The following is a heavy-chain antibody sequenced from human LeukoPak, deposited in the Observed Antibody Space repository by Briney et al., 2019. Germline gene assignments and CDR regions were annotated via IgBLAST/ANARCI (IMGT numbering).Heavy chain of an antibody. CDR2: MNPNSGNT. Sequence: ASVKVSXKASGYTFTSYDINWVRQATGQGLEWMGWMNPNSGNTGYAQKFQGRVTMTRNTSISTAYMELSSLRSEDTAVYYCARIADYDILTARTSGDYWGQGTLVTVSS. J-gene: IGHJ4*02. CDR1: GYTFTSYD. CDR3: ARIADYDILTARTSGDY. D-gene: IGHD3-9*01. V-gene: IGHV1-8*01.